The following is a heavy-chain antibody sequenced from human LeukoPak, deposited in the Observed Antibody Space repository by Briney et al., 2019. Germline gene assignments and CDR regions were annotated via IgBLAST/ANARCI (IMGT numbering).Heavy chain of an antibody. J-gene: IGHJ4*02. D-gene: IGHD6-19*01. CDR1: GGSIGSSSYY. CDR2: IYYSGST. V-gene: IGHV4-39*05. Sequence: SETPSLTCTVSGGSIGSSSYYWGWIRQPPGKGLEWIGSIYYSGSTYYNPSLKSRVTISVDTSKNQFSLKLSSVTAADTAVYYCANERIAVASLDYWGQGTLVTVSS. CDR3: ANERIAVASLDY.